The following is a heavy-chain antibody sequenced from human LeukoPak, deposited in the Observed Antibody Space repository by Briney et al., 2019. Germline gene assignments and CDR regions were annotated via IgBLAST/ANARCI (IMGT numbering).Heavy chain of an antibody. D-gene: IGHD6-13*01. CDR1: GFTFSSYG. CDR3: AKGARHSSSFGFTAADY. V-gene: IGHV3-30*02. Sequence: GGSLRLSCAASGFTFSSYGMHWVRQAPGKGLEWVAFTRYDGSNKHYADSVKGRFTISRDNSKNTLYLQMNSLRAEDTAVYYCAKGARHSSSFGFTAADYWGQGTLVTVSS. CDR2: TRYDGSNK. J-gene: IGHJ4*02.